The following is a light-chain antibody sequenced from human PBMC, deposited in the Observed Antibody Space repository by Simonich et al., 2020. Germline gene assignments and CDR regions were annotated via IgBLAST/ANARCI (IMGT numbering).Light chain of an antibody. CDR1: SGGIARNY. Sequence: FMLTQHPSVSESPGKTVTISCTRISGGIARNYVQWYQQIPGSSPTTVIYEDNQRPSGVPARFSGSIDSSSNSSSLTISGLKTEDEADYYWQSYDSSNQVFGGGTKLTVL. CDR2: EDN. J-gene: IGLJ2*01. V-gene: IGLV6-57*01. CDR3: QSYDSSNQV.